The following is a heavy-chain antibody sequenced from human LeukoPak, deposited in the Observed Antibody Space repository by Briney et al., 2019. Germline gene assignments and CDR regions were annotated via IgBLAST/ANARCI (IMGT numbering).Heavy chain of an antibody. Sequence: GGSLRLSCAASGFTFSSYWMSWVRQAPGKGPEWVANIKQDGSEKYYVGSVKGRFTISRDNAKNSLYLQMNSLRAEDTAVYYCARELLTYSNHKLGHYMDVWGKGTTVTVSS. CDR1: GFTFSSYW. D-gene: IGHD4-11*01. J-gene: IGHJ6*03. CDR2: IKQDGSEK. CDR3: ARELLTYSNHKLGHYMDV. V-gene: IGHV3-7*01.